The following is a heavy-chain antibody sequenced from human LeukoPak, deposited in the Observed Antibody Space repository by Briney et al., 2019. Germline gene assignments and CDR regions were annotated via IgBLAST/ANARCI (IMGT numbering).Heavy chain of an antibody. V-gene: IGHV4-59*01. CDR1: GGSISTYY. Sequence: SETLSLTCSVSGGSISTYYWSWLRQPPGKGLEWIGHIYYSGSTNYNPSLKSRLTMSIDTSKKQFSLKLSSVTAADTAVYYCARGYCSGSTCYDARNHFDYWGQGTLVTVSS. D-gene: IGHD2-2*01. CDR3: ARGYCSGSTCYDARNHFDY. J-gene: IGHJ4*02. CDR2: IYYSGST.